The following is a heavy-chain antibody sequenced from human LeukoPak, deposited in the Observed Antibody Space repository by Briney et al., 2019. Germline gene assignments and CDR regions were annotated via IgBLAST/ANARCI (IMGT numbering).Heavy chain of an antibody. D-gene: IGHD6-13*01. CDR3: AKGRSSWYPLGY. V-gene: IGHV3-23*01. CDR1: GFTFSSYW. Sequence: GGSLRLSCAASGFTFSSYWMHWVRQAPGKGLEWVSAISGSGGSTYYADSVKGRFTISRDNSKNTLYLQMNSLRAEDTAVYYCAKGRSSWYPLGYWGQGTLVTVSS. J-gene: IGHJ4*02. CDR2: ISGSGGST.